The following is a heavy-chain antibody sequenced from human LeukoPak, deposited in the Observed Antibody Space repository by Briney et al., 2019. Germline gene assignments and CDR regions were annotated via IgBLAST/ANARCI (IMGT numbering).Heavy chain of an antibody. V-gene: IGHV3-66*01. Sequence: PGGSLRLSCAASGFTVSNNYINWVRQAPGKGLEWVSIIYSDGNTHYADSVKGRFTISRDNSKNTLYLQMNSLRAEDTALYYCARDPRGSSWDYGMDVWGQGTTVTVSS. CDR3: ARDPRGSSWDYGMDV. CDR2: IYSDGNT. CDR1: GFTVSNNY. D-gene: IGHD6-13*01. J-gene: IGHJ6*02.